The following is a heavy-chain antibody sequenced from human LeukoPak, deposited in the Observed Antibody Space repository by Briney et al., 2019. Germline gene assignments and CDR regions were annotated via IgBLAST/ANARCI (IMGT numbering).Heavy chain of an antibody. CDR2: IKQDGSEK. V-gene: IGHV3-7*01. D-gene: IGHD6-13*01. CDR1: GFTFSRYW. J-gene: IGHJ4*02. Sequence: GGSLRLSCAASGFTFSRYWMSWVRQAPGKGLEWVANIKQDGSEKDDVDSLKGRFTISRDNAKNSVYLRMNSLRAEDTAVYYCARIGYSSSSFDYWGQGTLVIVSS. CDR3: ARIGYSSSSFDY.